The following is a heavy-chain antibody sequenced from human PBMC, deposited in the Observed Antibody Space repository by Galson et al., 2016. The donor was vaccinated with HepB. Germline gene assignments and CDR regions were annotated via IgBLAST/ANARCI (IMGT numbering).Heavy chain of an antibody. CDR3: AKEISVAGVNGLPSDY. Sequence: SLRLSCAASGFTFSSDAMSWVRQAPEKGLEWVSGIRAGGACKYYADSVKGRFTISRDNSKNTIYLQMNSLRVEDTAVYYCAKEISVAGVNGLPSDYWGQGTLVTVS. D-gene: IGHD6-19*01. V-gene: IGHV3-23*01. CDR2: IRAGGACK. J-gene: IGHJ1*01. CDR1: GFTFSSDA.